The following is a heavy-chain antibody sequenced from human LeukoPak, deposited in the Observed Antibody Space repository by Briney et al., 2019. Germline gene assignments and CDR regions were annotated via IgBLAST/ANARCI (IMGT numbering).Heavy chain of an antibody. D-gene: IGHD6-19*01. CDR2: IKSKTDGGTT. CDR3: TTDLRWLYYYYMDV. Sequence: GGSLRLSCAASGFTFSNAWMSWVRQAPGKGLEWVGRIKSKTDGGTTDYAAPVKGRFTISRDDSKNTLYLQMNSLKTEDTAVYYCTTDLRWLYYYYMDVWGRGTTVTVSS. J-gene: IGHJ6*03. CDR1: GFTFSNAW. V-gene: IGHV3-15*01.